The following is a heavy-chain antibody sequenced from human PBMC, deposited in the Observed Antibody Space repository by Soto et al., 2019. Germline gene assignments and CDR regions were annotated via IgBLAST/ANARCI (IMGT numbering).Heavy chain of an antibody. CDR1: GFTVSNTY. CDR2: IYTAGGT. J-gene: IGHJ5*02. V-gene: IGHV3-53*01. CDR3: ARALPVAKGGFDP. Sequence: GGSLRLSCAASGFTVSNTYMTWVRQPPGKGLECVSVIYTAGGTNYADSVKGRFIISRDNSKNTLYLQMNSLRAEDTAVYYCARALPVAKGGFDPWGQGTRVTVSA. D-gene: IGHD2-2*01.